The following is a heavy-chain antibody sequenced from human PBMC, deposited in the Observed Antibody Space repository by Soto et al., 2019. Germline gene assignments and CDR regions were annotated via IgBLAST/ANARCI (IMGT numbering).Heavy chain of an antibody. D-gene: IGHD3-16*01. V-gene: IGHV2-5*01. CDR2: IYWNDDK. CDR3: AHIDPSITFGGGSAHRGFDI. Sequence: QITLKESGPTLVKPTQTFTLTCTFSGFSLSTSEVGVGWIRQPQGKALEWLALIYWNDDKRYSPTLKNRLTISKDTSKHEVVLTVTNMVPVDTATYYGAHIDPSITFGGGSAHRGFDIWGQGTLVTVSS. J-gene: IGHJ3*02. CDR1: GFSLSTSEVG.